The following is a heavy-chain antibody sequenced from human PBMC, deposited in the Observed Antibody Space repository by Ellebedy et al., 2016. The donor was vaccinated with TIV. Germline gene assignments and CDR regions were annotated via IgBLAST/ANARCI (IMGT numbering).Heavy chain of an antibody. V-gene: IGHV3-23*01. J-gene: IGHJ4*02. CDR2: ISGSGGSS. CDR1: GFTFSAFA. Sequence: PGGSLRLSCAASGFTFSAFAMSWVRQAPGKGLEWVSGISGSGGSSYQADSVKGRLTISRDNSKTTLFLQMNNLRAEDTAVYYCARYLGLHWYPEPAAHWGQGTLVAVSS. CDR3: ARYLGLHWYPEPAAH. D-gene: IGHD3-9*01.